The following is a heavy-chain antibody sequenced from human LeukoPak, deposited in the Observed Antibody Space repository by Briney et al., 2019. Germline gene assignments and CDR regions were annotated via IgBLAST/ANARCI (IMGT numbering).Heavy chain of an antibody. D-gene: IGHD3-10*01. V-gene: IGHV4-34*01. CDR1: GGSFSGYY. CDR2: INHSGST. J-gene: IGHJ4*02. CDR3: ARTRGGMVRFDY. Sequence: SETLSLTCAVYGGSFSGYYWNWIRQPPGKGLEWIGEINHSGSTNYNPSLKSRVTISVDTSKNQFSLKLSSVTAADTAVYYCARTRGGMVRFDYWGQGTLVTVSS.